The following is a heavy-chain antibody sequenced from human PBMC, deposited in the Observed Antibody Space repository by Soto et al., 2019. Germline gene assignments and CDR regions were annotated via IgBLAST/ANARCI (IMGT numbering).Heavy chain of an antibody. Sequence: LSLTCAVSGGSISSGGYSWSWIRQPPGKGLEWMGYIYYSGSTNYNPSLKSRVTISVDTSKNQFSLKLSSVTAADTAVYYCARYGDYPTSFDYWGQGTLVTSPQ. CDR3: ARYGDYPTSFDY. V-gene: IGHV4-30-4*07. CDR2: IYYSGST. CDR1: GGSISSGGYS. D-gene: IGHD4-17*01. J-gene: IGHJ4*02.